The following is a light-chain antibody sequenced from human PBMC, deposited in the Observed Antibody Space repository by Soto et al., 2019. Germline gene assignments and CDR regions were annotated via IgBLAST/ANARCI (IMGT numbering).Light chain of an antibody. J-gene: IGKJ2*01. CDR3: QQYGTSPLT. CDR1: QSVSSSY. CDR2: GAS. V-gene: IGKV3-20*01. Sequence: EIVLTQSPGTLSLSPGERATLSCRASQSVSSSYLAWYQQKPGQAPRLLIYGASSRATGIPDRFSGSGSGTDFTLTICRLEPEDFAVYYCQQYGTSPLTFGQGTKLEIK.